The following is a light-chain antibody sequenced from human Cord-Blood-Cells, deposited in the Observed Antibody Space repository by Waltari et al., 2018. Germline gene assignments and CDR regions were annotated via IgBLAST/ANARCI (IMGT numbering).Light chain of an antibody. V-gene: IGKV1-39*01. CDR3: QQSYSTPYT. CDR1: QRISSY. Sequence: DIEMPQSPSSLSASVGDRVSITCRASQRISSYLNWYQQKQGKAPKLLIYAASSLQSGVPSRFSGSGSGTDFTLTISSLQPEDFATYYCQQSYSTPYTFGQGTKLEIK. CDR2: AAS. J-gene: IGKJ2*01.